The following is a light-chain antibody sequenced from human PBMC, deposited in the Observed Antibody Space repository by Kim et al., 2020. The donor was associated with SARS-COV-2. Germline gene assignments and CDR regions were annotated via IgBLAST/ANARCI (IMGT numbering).Light chain of an antibody. CDR2: GAS. J-gene: IGKJ2*01. Sequence: GERPTLTCRASQNVRGNLAWYQQRPGQAPRLLIYGASRRATGVPARFSGSGSETEFTLTVSSLQSDDVAVYYCQQYNHWIDTFGRGTKLEI. CDR1: QNVRGN. V-gene: IGKV3-15*01. CDR3: QQYNHWIDT.